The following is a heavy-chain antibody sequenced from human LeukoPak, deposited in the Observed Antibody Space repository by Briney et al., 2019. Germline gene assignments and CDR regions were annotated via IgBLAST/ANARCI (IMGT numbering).Heavy chain of an antibody. D-gene: IGHD3-22*01. Sequence: SETLSLTCTVSGGSISSGGYYWSWIRQHPGKGLEWIGYIYYSGSTYYNPSLKSRVTISVDTSKNQFSLKLSSVTAADTAVYYCVGTNYYDSSGFDYWGRGTLVTVSS. V-gene: IGHV4-31*03. CDR2: IYYSGST. CDR1: GGSISSGGYY. J-gene: IGHJ4*02. CDR3: VGTNYYDSSGFDY.